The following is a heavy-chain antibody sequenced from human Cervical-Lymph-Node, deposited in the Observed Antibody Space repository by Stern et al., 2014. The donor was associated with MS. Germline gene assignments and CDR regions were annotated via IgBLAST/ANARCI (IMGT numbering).Heavy chain of an antibody. CDR1: GYNLTTYA. Sequence: QVQLVQSGSELKKPGASVKVSCKASGYNLTTYAINWVRQAPGQGLEWMGWINTKTGNPTFAQGFTGRFVFSLDPSINTAYLRISSLKAEDSAVYYCATWGAGSSPPLFYWGQGTLVTVSS. CDR3: ATWGAGSSPPLFY. J-gene: IGHJ4*02. D-gene: IGHD6-6*01. V-gene: IGHV7-4-1*02. CDR2: INTKTGNP.